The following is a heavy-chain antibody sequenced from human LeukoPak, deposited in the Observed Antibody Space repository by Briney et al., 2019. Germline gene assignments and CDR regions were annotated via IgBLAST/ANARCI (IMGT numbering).Heavy chain of an antibody. D-gene: IGHD4-17*01. Sequence: ASVKVSCKASGYSFSNHTMHWVRQAPGQRLEWMGWINAADGNTKYSQNFQGRVTISSDSSASTAYMELTSLTSEDTAVYYCAVGAFDYWGQGTLVTVSS. V-gene: IGHV1-3*01. CDR3: AVGAFDY. J-gene: IGHJ4*02. CDR2: INAADGNT. CDR1: GYSFSNHT.